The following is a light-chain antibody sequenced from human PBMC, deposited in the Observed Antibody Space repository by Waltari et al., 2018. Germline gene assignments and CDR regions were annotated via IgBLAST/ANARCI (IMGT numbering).Light chain of an antibody. Sequence: QSALTQPASVSGSPGQSITISCTGTSSDVGGYNYVSWYQQHPGKAPKLMIYEFSNRPSGVSNRVSGAKSGNTASLTISGLQAEDEADYYCSSYTSSSTLEVVFGGGTKLTVL. CDR3: SSYTSSSTLEVV. CDR2: EFS. CDR1: SSDVGGYNY. V-gene: IGLV2-14*01. J-gene: IGLJ2*01.